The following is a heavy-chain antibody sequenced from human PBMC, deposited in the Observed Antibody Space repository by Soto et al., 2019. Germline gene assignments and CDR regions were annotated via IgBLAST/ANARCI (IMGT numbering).Heavy chain of an antibody. Sequence: GASVKVSCKASGYTFTRYYMHWVRQAPGQGLEWMGIINPSGGSTSYAQKFQGRVTMTRDTSTSTVYMELSSLRSEDTAVYYCARDLYNWNDLQYFDYWGQGTLVTVS. CDR1: GYTFTRYY. J-gene: IGHJ4*02. V-gene: IGHV1-46*01. D-gene: IGHD1-1*01. CDR2: INPSGGST. CDR3: ARDLYNWNDLQYFDY.